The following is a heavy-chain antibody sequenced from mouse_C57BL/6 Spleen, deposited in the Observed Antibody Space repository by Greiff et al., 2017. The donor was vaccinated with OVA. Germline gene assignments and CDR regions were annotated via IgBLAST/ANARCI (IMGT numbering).Heavy chain of an antibody. Sequence: ESGPGLVKPSQSLSLTCSVTGYSITSGYYWNWIRQFPGNKLEWMGYISYDGSNNYNPSLKNRISITRDTSKNQFFLKLNSVTTEDTATYYCARRGDYFDYWGQGTTLTVSS. J-gene: IGHJ2*01. CDR1: GYSITSGYY. CDR3: ARRGDYFDY. CDR2: ISYDGSN. V-gene: IGHV3-6*01.